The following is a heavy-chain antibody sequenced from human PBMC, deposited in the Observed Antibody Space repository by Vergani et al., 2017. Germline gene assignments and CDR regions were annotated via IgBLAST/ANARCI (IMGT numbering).Heavy chain of an antibody. CDR2: INPSGGST. J-gene: IGHJ4*02. V-gene: IGHV1-46*01. CDR3: ARSTVTQGLDY. D-gene: IGHD4-17*01. Sequence: QVQLVQSGAEVKKPGASVKVSCKASGYTFTSYYMHWVRQAPGQGLEWMGIINPSGGSTSYAQKLQGRVTMTRDTSTSTVYMELSSLRSEDTAVYYCARSTVTQGLDYWGQGTLVTVSS. CDR1: GYTFTSYY.